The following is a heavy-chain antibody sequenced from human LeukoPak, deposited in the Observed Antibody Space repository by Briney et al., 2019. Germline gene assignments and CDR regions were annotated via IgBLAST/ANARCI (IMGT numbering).Heavy chain of an antibody. Sequence: KSSETLSLTCTVSGGSISSGGYYWSWIRQHPGKGLEWIGYIYYSGSTYYNPSLKSRVTISVDTSKNQFSLKLSSVTAADTAVYYCARGDFDWLLSLWDAFDIWAKGQWSPSLQ. J-gene: IGHJ3*02. CDR3: ARGDFDWLLSLWDAFDI. CDR1: GGSISSGGYY. V-gene: IGHV4-31*03. D-gene: IGHD3-9*01. CDR2: IYYSGST.